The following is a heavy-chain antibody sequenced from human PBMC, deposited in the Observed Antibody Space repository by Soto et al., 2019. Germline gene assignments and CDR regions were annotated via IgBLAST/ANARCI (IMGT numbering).Heavy chain of an antibody. J-gene: IGHJ4*02. CDR2: IKQDGSEK. CDR3: ARGVGDYYDSSGYYSL. CDR1: GFTFSSYW. Sequence: GGSLRLSCAASGFTFSSYWMSWVRQAPGKGLEWVANIKQDGSEKYYVDSVKGRFTISRDNAKNSLYLQMNSLRAEDTAVYYCARGVGDYYDSSGYYSLWGQGTLVTVSS. D-gene: IGHD3-22*01. V-gene: IGHV3-7*05.